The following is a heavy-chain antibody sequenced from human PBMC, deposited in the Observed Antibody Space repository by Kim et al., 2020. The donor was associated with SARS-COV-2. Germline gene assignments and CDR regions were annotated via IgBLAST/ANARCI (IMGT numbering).Heavy chain of an antibody. CDR2: LNHSGST. CDR1: GGSFSGYY. D-gene: IGHD3-10*01. V-gene: IGHV4-34*01. Sequence: SETLSLTCAVYGGSFSGYYWSWIRQPPGKGLEWIGELNHSGSTNYNPSLKSRVTISVDTSKNQFSLKLSSVTAADTAVYYCSRGLAGTYYSGSAMRDWG. CDR3: SRGLAGTYYSGSAMRD. J-gene: IGHJ1*01.